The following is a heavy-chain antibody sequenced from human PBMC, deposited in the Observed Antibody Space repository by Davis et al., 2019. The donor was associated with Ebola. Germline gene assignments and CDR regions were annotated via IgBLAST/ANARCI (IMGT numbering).Heavy chain of an antibody. V-gene: IGHV3-64D*06. D-gene: IGHD6-6*01. CDR1: GFTFSSYA. J-gene: IGHJ6*03. CDR2: ISSNGGST. CDR3: VKGVRQLVLRYYYYYMDV. Sequence: GGSLRLSCSASGFTFSSYAMHWVRQAPGKGLEYVSAISSNGGSTYYADSVKGRFTISRDNSKNTLYLQMSSLRAEDTAVYYCVKGVRQLVLRYYYYYMDVWGKGTTVTVSS.